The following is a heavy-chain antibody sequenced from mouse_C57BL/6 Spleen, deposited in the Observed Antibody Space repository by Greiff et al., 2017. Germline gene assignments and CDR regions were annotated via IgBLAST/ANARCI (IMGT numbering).Heavy chain of an antibody. Sequence: QVQLQQPGAELVMPGASVKLSCKASGYTFTSYWMHWVKQRPGQGLEWIGEIDPSDSYTNYNQKFKGKSTLTVDKSSSTAYMQLSSLTSEDSAVYYCARKRVYDYDEGFAYWGQGTLVTVSA. CDR1: GYTFTSYW. CDR2: IDPSDSYT. D-gene: IGHD2-4*01. V-gene: IGHV1-69*01. J-gene: IGHJ3*01. CDR3: ARKRVYDYDEGFAY.